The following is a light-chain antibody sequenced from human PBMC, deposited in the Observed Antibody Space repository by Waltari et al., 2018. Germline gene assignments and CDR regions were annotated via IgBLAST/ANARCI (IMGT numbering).Light chain of an antibody. CDR3: SSYTSSDTYV. J-gene: IGLJ1*01. Sequence: QSALPQPASASGSPGQSITISCTGTTSDVGNYDYVPWYQQYSGKAPKLMIYDVRHRPSGVFERFSGSKSGNTASLTISGLQAEDEADYYCSSYTSSDTYVFGTGTKVTVL. V-gene: IGLV2-14*01. CDR2: DVR. CDR1: TSDVGNYDY.